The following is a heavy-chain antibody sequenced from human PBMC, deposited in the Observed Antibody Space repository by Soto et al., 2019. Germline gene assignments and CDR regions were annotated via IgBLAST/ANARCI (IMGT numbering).Heavy chain of an antibody. CDR1: GFTFINYA. J-gene: IGHJ5*02. D-gene: IGHD3-3*01. V-gene: IGHV3-7*01. Sequence: PGGSLRLSCAAPGFTFINYAMTWVPQAPRKGLEWVANIKQGGGKKYYADSVKGRFTISRDNAKNSLYLQMNSLRAEDTAVYYCARDFDITIFVGWFDPWGQGTLVTVSS. CDR2: IKQGGGKK. CDR3: ARDFDITIFVGWFDP.